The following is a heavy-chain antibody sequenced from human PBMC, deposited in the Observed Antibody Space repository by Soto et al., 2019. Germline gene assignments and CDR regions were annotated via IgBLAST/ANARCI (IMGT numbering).Heavy chain of an antibody. J-gene: IGHJ4*02. CDR1: GGSVRSGPYY. V-gene: IGHV4-61*01. CDR3: ARVSDNSGSYYYFDY. CDR2: IYYSGST. Sequence: SETLSLTCTVSGGSVRSGPYYWSWIRQPPGKGLEWIGYIYYSGSTNYNPSLKSRVTISVDTSKNQFSLKLTSVTAADTAVYYCARVSDNSGSYYYFDYWGQGTLVTVSS. D-gene: IGHD5-12*01.